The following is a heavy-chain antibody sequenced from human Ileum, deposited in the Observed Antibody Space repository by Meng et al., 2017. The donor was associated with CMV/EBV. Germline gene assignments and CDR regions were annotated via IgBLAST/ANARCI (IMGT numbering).Heavy chain of an antibody. CDR2: LNWNGDNP. CDR3: ASQVLAGTVYHKDY. CDR1: GFTFDDYG. D-gene: IGHD6-13*01. J-gene: IGHJ4*02. V-gene: IGHV3-20*04. Sequence: GESLKISCAASGFTFDDYGMSWVRQRPGKGLEWVSGLNWNGDNPGYADSVKGRFIVSRDNAKNSLYLQMNSLRVEDTAVYYCASQVLAGTVYHKDYWGQGTLVTVSS.